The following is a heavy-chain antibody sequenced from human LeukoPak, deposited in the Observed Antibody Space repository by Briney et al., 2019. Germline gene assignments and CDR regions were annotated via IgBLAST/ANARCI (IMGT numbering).Heavy chain of an antibody. D-gene: IGHD6-13*01. CDR3: ARVLGAAAGLIYGY. J-gene: IGHJ4*02. Sequence: ASVKVSCKASGYTFTASYIHWVRQAPGQGLEWMGWISAYNGNTNYAQKLQGRVTMTTDTSTSTAYMELRSLRSDDTAVYYCARVLGAAAGLIYGYWGQGTLVTVSS. CDR1: GYTFTASY. CDR2: ISAYNGNT. V-gene: IGHV1-18*01.